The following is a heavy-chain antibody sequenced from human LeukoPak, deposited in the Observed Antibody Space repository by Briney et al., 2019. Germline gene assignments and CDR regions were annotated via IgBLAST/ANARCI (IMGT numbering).Heavy chain of an antibody. CDR1: GYTFTSYG. CDR3: ARDLLTYSSSWYSQQGYFDY. J-gene: IGHJ4*02. D-gene: IGHD6-13*01. V-gene: IGHV1-18*01. CDR2: ISAYNGNT. Sequence: ASVKVSCKASGYTFTSYGISWVRQAPGQGLEWMGRISAYNGNTNYAQKLQGRVTMTTDTSTSTAYMELRSLRSDDTAVYYCARDLLTYSSSWYSQQGYFDYWGQGTLVTVSS.